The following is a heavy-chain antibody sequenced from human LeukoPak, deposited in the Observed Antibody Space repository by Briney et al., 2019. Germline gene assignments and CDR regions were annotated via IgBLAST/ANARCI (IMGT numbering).Heavy chain of an antibody. J-gene: IGHJ3*02. Sequence: PGGSLRLSCAASGFTFSSNWMSWVRQAPGKGLEWVANIKQDGSEKYYVDSVKGRFTISRDNAKNSLYLQMDSLRAEDTAVYYCARDRGSGWYDAFDIWGQGTMVIVSS. CDR2: IKQDGSEK. V-gene: IGHV3-7*01. D-gene: IGHD6-19*01. CDR1: GFTFSSNW. CDR3: ARDRGSGWYDAFDI.